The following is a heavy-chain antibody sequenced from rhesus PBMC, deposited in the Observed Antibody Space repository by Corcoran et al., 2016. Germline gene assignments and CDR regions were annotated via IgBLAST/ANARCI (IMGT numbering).Heavy chain of an antibody. CDR1: GFTFSSYW. J-gene: IGHJ4*01. V-gene: IGHV3-119*01. Sequence: EVQLVESGGGLVQPGGSLRLSCAASGFTFSSYWMYWVRQAPGKVLECVSRISSDGSRTYYADSVKGRFTISRENAKNSLYLQMNCLRPEDTAVYYCTYFDYWGQGVLVTVSS. CDR2: ISSDGSRT. CDR3: TYFDY.